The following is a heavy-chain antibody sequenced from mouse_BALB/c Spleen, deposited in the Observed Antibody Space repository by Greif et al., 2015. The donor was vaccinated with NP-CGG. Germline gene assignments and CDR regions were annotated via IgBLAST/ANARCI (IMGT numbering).Heavy chain of an antibody. Sequence: QVQLQQSGAELVKPGASGKLSCKASGYTFTSYYMYWVKQRPGQGLEWIGEINPSNGGTNFNEKFKSKATLTVDKSSSTAYMQLSSLTSEDSAVYYCTRFYYGSSYYYAMDYWGQGTSVTVSS. CDR1: GYTFTSYY. V-gene: IGHV1S81*02. J-gene: IGHJ4*01. CDR2: INPSNGGT. CDR3: TRFYYGSSYYYAMDY. D-gene: IGHD1-1*01.